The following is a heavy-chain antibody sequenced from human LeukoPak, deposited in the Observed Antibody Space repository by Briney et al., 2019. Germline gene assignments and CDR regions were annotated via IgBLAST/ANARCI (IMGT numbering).Heavy chain of an antibody. Sequence: GASVKVSCKASGGTFSNYAINWVRQAPGQGLEWMGGIIPIFGTTFYAQKFQGSVAITTDDSTNTAYMELSSLRSEDTAVYYCARPLHSVDIVVIPGALGNWGQGTLVTVSS. CDR3: ARPLHSVDIVVIPGALGN. V-gene: IGHV1-69*05. J-gene: IGHJ4*02. CDR1: GGTFSNYA. CDR2: IIPIFGTT. D-gene: IGHD2-2*01.